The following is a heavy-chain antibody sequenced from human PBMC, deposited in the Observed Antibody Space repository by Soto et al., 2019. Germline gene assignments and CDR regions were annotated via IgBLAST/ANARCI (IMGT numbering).Heavy chain of an antibody. V-gene: IGHV1-69*13. Sequence: ASVKVSCKASGGTFSSYAISWVRQAPGQGLEWMGGIIPIFGTANYAQKFQGRVTITADESTSTAYMELSSLRSEDTAVYYCARSLCSGGSCYPGGTLGHSYYYYGMDVWGQGTTVTVSS. J-gene: IGHJ6*02. CDR3: ARSLCSGGSCYPGGTLGHSYYYYGMDV. CDR2: IIPIFGTA. D-gene: IGHD2-15*01. CDR1: GGTFSSYA.